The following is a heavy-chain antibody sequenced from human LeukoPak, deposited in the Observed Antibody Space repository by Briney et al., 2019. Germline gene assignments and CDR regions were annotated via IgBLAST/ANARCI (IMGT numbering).Heavy chain of an antibody. CDR2: IDEDGSAT. D-gene: IGHD3-22*01. J-gene: IGHJ4*02. CDR3: ARDAKYYHDSSGYH. Sequence: GGSLRLSCAASGFTFDDYGMSWVRQAPGKGLEWLANIDEDGSATYYEDSVKGRFTISRDNGKNSLYLQMNSLRVGDTAVYYCARDAKYYHDSSGYHWGQGTQVTVSS. CDR1: GFTFDDYG. V-gene: IGHV3-7*01.